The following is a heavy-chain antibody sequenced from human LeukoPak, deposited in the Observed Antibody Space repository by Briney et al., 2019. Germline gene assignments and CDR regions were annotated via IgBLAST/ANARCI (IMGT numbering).Heavy chain of an antibody. CDR3: ARLIRGVAAPINWFDP. CDR2: ISSSSSYI. V-gene: IGHV3-21*01. Sequence: GGSLRLSCAASGFTFSSYSMNWVRQAPGKGLEWVSSISSSSSYIYYADSVKSRFTISRDNAKNSLYLQMNSLRAEDTAVYYCARLIRGVAAPINWFDPWGQGTLVTVSS. CDR1: GFTFSSYS. J-gene: IGHJ5*02. D-gene: IGHD6-6*01.